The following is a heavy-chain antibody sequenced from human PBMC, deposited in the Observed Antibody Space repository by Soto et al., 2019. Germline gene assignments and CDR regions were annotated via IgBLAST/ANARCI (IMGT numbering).Heavy chain of an antibody. D-gene: IGHD6-13*01. CDR1: VGSISSHY. J-gene: IGHJ3*02. Sequence: PSETLSLTGTVSVGSISSHYWSCIRQPPGKGLEWIGYIYYSGSTNYNPSLKSRVTISVDTSKNQFSLKLSSVTAADTAVYYCARATAAAHDAFDIWGQGTMVTVSS. V-gene: IGHV4-59*11. CDR2: IYYSGST. CDR3: ARATAAAHDAFDI.